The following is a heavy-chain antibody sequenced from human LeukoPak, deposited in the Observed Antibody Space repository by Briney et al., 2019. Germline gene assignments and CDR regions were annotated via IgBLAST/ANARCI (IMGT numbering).Heavy chain of an antibody. CDR3: ARHGLIASGWSHWFDP. V-gene: IGHV4-39*01. J-gene: IGHJ5*02. CDR1: AASISSSGYS. Sequence: TASETLSLTCSVSAASISSSGYSWGWIRQPPGKGLEWIGTMHYSGCTYYSPSLKSRVTIYVDASKNQFSLKLSSMTAADTAVYYCARHGLIASGWSHWFDPWGQGTLVTVSS. D-gene: IGHD6-13*01. CDR2: MHYSGCT.